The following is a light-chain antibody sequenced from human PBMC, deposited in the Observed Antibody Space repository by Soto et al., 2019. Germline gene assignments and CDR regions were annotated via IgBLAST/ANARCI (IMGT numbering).Light chain of an antibody. Sequence: QAVVTQPPSVSGSPGQRVTISCTGSSSNFGAGYDVHWYQQLPGTAPKLLIYDNNSRPSGVPDRISASKSGTSASLAITGLQAEDEADYYCQSYDTSLSGAVFGGGTKLTVL. CDR2: DNN. CDR3: QSYDTSLSGAV. CDR1: SSNFGAGYD. J-gene: IGLJ3*02. V-gene: IGLV1-40*01.